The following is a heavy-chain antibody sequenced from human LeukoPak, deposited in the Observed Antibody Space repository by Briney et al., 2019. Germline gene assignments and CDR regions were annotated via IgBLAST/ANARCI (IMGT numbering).Heavy chain of an antibody. V-gene: IGHV3-30*04. Sequence: GGSLRLSCVASGFTFSTYAIHWVRQAPGKGLEWVAVVSKDGNTKYYADSVKGRFTISRDNSKNTLYLQMNSLRAEDTAIYYCAKSSKAARPDYWGQGTLVTVSS. J-gene: IGHJ4*02. CDR1: GFTFSTYA. CDR3: AKSSKAARPDY. CDR2: VSKDGNTK. D-gene: IGHD6-6*01.